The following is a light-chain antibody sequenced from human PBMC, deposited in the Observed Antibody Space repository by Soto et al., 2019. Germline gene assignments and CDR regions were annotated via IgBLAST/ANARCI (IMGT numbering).Light chain of an antibody. J-gene: IGKJ1*01. Sequence: EIVMTQSPATLSVSPGERATLSCRASQSVGSNLAWYQQKPGQAPRLLIYGASTRATGIPARFSGSGSGTEFTLTISRLEPEDFAVYYCDQSGTSPWTFGQGTKVDIK. CDR1: QSVGSN. V-gene: IGKV3-15*01. CDR2: GAS. CDR3: DQSGTSPWT.